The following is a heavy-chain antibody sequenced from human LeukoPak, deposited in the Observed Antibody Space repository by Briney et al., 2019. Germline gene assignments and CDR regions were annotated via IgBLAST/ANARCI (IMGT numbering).Heavy chain of an antibody. CDR3: AKDKSPHLALDF. CDR1: GFNFNDYA. J-gene: IGHJ4*02. Sequence: PGGSLRLSCAASGFNFNDYAIHWVRQAPGKGLEWVAVISHDGSDKYYADSVKGRFTISRDNSKNTLYLQMNSLRAEDTAVYYCAKDKSPHLALDFWGQGTLVTVSS. V-gene: IGHV3-30*18. CDR2: ISHDGSDK.